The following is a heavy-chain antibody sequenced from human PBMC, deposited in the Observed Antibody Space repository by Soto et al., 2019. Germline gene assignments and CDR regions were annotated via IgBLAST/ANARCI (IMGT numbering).Heavy chain of an antibody. CDR2: INPSGGST. J-gene: IGHJ4*02. CDR3: ARVYCSGGSCYSIDY. V-gene: IGHV1-46*03. CDR1: GYTFTSYY. D-gene: IGHD2-15*01. Sequence: ASVKVSCKASGYTFTSYYMHWVRQAPGQGLEWMGIINPSGGSTSYAQKFQGRVTMSRDTSTSTVYMELSSLRSEDTAVYYCARVYCSGGSCYSIDYWGQGTLVTVSS.